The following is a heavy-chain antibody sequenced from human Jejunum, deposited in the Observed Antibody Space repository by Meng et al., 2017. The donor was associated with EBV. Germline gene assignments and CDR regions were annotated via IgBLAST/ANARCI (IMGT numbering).Heavy chain of an antibody. CDR2: INHSGRT. Sequence: QVQLQQWGAGLLKPSXXLSITCGVYGGSFGNFYWSWIRQPPGKGLEWIGEINHSGRTNYDPSLKSRVSISLDTSKNQFSLKLNSVTAADTAVYYCAGGKYVAWEVLYAWGQGTLVTVSS. J-gene: IGHJ5*02. D-gene: IGHD1-26*01. CDR1: GGSFGNFY. V-gene: IGHV4-34*01. CDR3: AGGKYVAWEVLYA.